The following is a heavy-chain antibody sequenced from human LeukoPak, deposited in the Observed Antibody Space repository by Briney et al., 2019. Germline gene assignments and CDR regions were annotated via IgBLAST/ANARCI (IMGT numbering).Heavy chain of an antibody. V-gene: IGHV4-59*02. CDR2: VSYSGGT. CDR1: GDSVSGHY. CDR3: ARAPMAITTSAFPDAFDF. J-gene: IGHJ3*01. D-gene: IGHD5-12*01. Sequence: SETLSLTCTVSGDSVSGHYWSWIRQTPGKGLEWIGYVSYSGGTNYNPSLKRLVSISLDTSKNQCSLKLSSPAAADPAVYYCARAPMAITTSAFPDAFDFWGQGTMVTVSS.